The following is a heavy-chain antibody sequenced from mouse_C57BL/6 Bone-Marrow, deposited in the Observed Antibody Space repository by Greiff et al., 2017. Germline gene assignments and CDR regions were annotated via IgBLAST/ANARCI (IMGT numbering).Heavy chain of an antibody. D-gene: IGHD1-1*01. CDR2: IDPSDSYT. Sequence: QVQLQQPGAELVRPGTSVKLSCKASGYTFTSYWMHWVKQRPGQGLEWIGVIDPSDSYTNYNQKFKGKATLTVDTSSSTAYMQLSSLTSEDSAVYYGARYYGSSPYFDYWGQGTTLTVSS. CDR3: ARYYGSSPYFDY. V-gene: IGHV1-59*01. CDR1: GYTFTSYW. J-gene: IGHJ2*01.